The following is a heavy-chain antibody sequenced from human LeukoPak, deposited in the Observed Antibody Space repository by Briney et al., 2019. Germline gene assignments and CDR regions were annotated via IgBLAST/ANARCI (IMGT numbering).Heavy chain of an antibody. Sequence: SETLSLTCAVYGGSFSGYYWSWIRQPPGKGLEWIGEINHSGSTNYNPSLKSRVTISVDTSKNQFSLKLSTVTAADTAVYYCASIAVAGTPSSDYWGQGTLVTVSS. CDR3: ASIAVAGTPSSDY. V-gene: IGHV4-34*01. D-gene: IGHD6-19*01. CDR1: GGSFSGYY. CDR2: INHSGST. J-gene: IGHJ4*02.